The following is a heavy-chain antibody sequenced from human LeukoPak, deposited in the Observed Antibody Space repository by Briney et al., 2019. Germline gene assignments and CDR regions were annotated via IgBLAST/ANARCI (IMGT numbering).Heavy chain of an antibody. J-gene: IGHJ3*02. CDR3: ARLPPMIVVVISPNDAFDI. V-gene: IGHV3-21*01. CDR2: ISSSSSYI. D-gene: IGHD3-22*01. CDR1: GFTFSSYS. Sequence: KTGGSLRLSCAASGFTFSSYSMNWVRQAPGKGLEWVSSISSSSSYIYYADSVKGRFTISRDNAKNSLYLQMNSLRAEDTAVYYCARLPPMIVVVISPNDAFDIWGQGTMVTVSS.